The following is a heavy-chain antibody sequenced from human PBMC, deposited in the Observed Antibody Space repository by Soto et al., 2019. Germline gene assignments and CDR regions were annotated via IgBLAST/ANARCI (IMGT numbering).Heavy chain of an antibody. J-gene: IGHJ4*02. CDR1: GFTFSSYA. V-gene: IGHV3-30-3*01. Sequence: QVQLVESGGGVVQPGRSLRLSCAASGFTFSSYAMHWVRQAPGKGLEWVAVISYDGSNKYYADSVKGRFTISRDNSKNTLYLQMNSLSAEDTAVYYCARVTSPFDYGDYGSFDYWGQGTLVTVSS. CDR3: ARVTSPFDYGDYGSFDY. CDR2: ISYDGSNK. D-gene: IGHD4-17*01.